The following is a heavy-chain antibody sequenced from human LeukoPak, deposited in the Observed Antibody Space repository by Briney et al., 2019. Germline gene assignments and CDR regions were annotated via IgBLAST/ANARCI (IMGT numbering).Heavy chain of an antibody. J-gene: IGHJ3*02. Sequence: PGRSLRLSCAASGFTFSSYGMNWVRQAPGKGLEWVAVIWYDGSNKYYADSVKGRFTISRDNSKNTLYLQMNSLRAEDTAVYYCAREQLEQLGDAFDIWGQGTMVTVSS. V-gene: IGHV3-33*01. CDR2: IWYDGSNK. D-gene: IGHD6-13*01. CDR3: AREQLEQLGDAFDI. CDR1: GFTFSSYG.